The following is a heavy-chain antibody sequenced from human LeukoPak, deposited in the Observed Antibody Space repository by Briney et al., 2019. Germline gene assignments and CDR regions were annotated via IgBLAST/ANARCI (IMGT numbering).Heavy chain of an antibody. CDR1: GLSIGDYT. CDR3: AKDHLRGYSYGYFDY. J-gene: IGHJ4*02. Sequence: GGSLRLSCEASGLSIGDYTMHWVRQVPGKGLEWVSLISRNGVATKYADSVRGRFVVSRDNSKNSLYLQMNSLRTEDTALYYCAKDHLRGYSYGYFDYWGQGTLVTVSS. CDR2: ISRNGVAT. V-gene: IGHV3-43*01. D-gene: IGHD5-18*01.